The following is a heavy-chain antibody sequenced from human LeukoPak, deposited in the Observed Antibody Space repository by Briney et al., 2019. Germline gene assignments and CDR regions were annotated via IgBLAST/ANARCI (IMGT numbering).Heavy chain of an antibody. Sequence: SETLSLTCTVSGGSISSSSYSWGWIRQPPGKGLEWIGSISYSGSTYYNPSLKSRVTISVDTSKNQFSLKLNSVTAADTAVYYCARPGALYWYFDLWGRGTLVTVSS. CDR1: GGSISSSSYS. CDR3: ARPGALYWYFDL. D-gene: IGHD1-26*01. V-gene: IGHV4-39*01. CDR2: ISYSGST. J-gene: IGHJ2*01.